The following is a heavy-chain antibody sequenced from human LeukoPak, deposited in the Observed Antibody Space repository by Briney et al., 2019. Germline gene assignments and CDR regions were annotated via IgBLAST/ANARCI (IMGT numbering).Heavy chain of an antibody. V-gene: IGHV3-74*01. Sequence: GGSLRLSCAASGFTFSGYWMTWVRQAPGKGLVWVSRISGDGRNINYADSVRGRFTISRDNAKNTLYLQMNTLRVEDTAVYYCTRDLMDYDVSTGLHHYYMDVWGQGTTVTVSS. CDR1: GFTFSGYW. D-gene: IGHD3-9*01. CDR2: ISGDGRNI. J-gene: IGHJ6*02. CDR3: TRDLMDYDVSTGLHHYYMDV.